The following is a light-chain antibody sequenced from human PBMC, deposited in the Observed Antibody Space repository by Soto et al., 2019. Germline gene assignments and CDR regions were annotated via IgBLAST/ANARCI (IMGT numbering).Light chain of an antibody. J-gene: IGKJ5*01. CDR2: RVS. Sequence: EVLMTQSPDTLYVSPGERVTLSCRASQSVSDKLAWYQQKPGQGPRLLVYRVSTRTLGIPARFSGSESGTEFTLTISSLQSEDFAIYYCQQYNTWPITFGQGTRLEIK. V-gene: IGKV3-15*01. CDR3: QQYNTWPIT. CDR1: QSVSDK.